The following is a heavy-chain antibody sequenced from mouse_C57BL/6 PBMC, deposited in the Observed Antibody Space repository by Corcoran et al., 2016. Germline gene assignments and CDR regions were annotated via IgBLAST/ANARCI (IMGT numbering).Heavy chain of an antibody. CDR3: APYSNYEAMDY. V-gene: IGHV1-26*01. CDR2: INPNNGGT. J-gene: IGHJ4*01. Sequence: EVQLQQSGPELVKPGASVKISCKASGYTFTDYYMNWVKQSHGKSLEWIGDINPNNGGTSYNQKFKGKATLTVDKSSSTAYMELRSLTSEDSAVYYCAPYSNYEAMDYWGQGTSVTVSS. D-gene: IGHD2-5*01. CDR1: GYTFTDYY.